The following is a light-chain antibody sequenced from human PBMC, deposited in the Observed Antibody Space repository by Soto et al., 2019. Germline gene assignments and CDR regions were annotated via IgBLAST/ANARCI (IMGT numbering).Light chain of an antibody. V-gene: IGLV1-47*01. J-gene: IGLJ2*01. CDR2: RND. CDR3: VAWEDSHVV. Sequence: QSVLTQPPSASGTPGQRVTISCSGSSSNIGGHYVYWYQQVPGAAPKLLIYRNDQRPSGVPERFSGSKSGTSASLAISGLRSEDEAEYYCVAWEDSHVVFGGGTKLTVL. CDR1: SSNIGGHY.